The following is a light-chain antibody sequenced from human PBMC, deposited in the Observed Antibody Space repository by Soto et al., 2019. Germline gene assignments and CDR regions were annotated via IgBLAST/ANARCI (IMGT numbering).Light chain of an antibody. J-gene: IGLJ2*01. CDR3: SSYTSSSPHVV. Sequence: QSALTQPASVSGSPGQSITISCTGTSSDVGGYNYVYWYQQHPGKDPKLMIYDVSNRPSGVSNRFSGSKSGNTASLTISGLQAEDEADYYCSSYTSSSPHVVFGGGTKLTVL. CDR1: SSDVGGYNY. CDR2: DVS. V-gene: IGLV2-14*01.